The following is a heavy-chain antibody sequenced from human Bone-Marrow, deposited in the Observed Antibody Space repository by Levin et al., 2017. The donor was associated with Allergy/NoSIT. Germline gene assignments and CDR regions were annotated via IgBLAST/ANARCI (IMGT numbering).Heavy chain of an antibody. D-gene: IGHD3-10*01. CDR1: DGSIRSFY. CDR3: ARDIGYYYGSGSYGVFDI. J-gene: IGHJ3*02. CDR2: IYYSGST. Sequence: GSLRLSCTVSDGSIRSFYWSWIRQPPGKGLEWIGYIYYSGSTNYNPSLKSRVTISVDTSKNQFSLKLSSVTAADTAVYYCARDIGYYYGSGSYGVFDIWGQGTMVTVSS. V-gene: IGHV4-59*01.